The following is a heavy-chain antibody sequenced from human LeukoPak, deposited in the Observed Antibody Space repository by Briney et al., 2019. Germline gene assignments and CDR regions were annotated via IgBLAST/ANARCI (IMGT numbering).Heavy chain of an antibody. CDR2: IYYSVST. D-gene: IGHD5-18*01. CDR1: GGSIISYY. CDR3: ARTTEGGYTYGYFYYYYMDV. J-gene: IGHJ6*03. Sequence: PSETLSLTCTVSGGSIISYYWSWIRQPPGKGLEWIGYIYYSVSTNYNPSLKSRVTISVDTSKNQFSLKLTSVTAADTAVYYCARTTEGGYTYGYFYYYYMDVWGKGTTVTISS. V-gene: IGHV4-59*01.